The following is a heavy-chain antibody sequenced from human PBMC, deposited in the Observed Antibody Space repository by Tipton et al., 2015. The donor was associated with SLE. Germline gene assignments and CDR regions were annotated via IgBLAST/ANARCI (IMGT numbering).Heavy chain of an antibody. CDR1: GYSISSGYY. V-gene: IGHV3-71*03. D-gene: IGHD1-26*01. J-gene: IGHJ3*02. Sequence: LSLTCTVSGYSISSGYYWGWIRQPPGKGLEWVGFIRSKAYGGTTEYAASVKGRFTISRDNSKNTLYLQMNSLRAEDTAVYYCAKGVVGATGAFDIWGQGTMVTVSS. CDR2: IRSKAYGGTT. CDR3: AKGVVGATGAFDI.